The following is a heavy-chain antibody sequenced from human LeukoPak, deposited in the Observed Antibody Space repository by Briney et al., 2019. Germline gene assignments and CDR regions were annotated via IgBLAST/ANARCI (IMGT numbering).Heavy chain of an antibody. CDR1: GGSFSGYY. Sequence: SETLSLTCAVYGGSFSGYYWSWIRQPPGKGLEWIGEINHSGSTNYNPSLKSRATISVDTSKNQFSLKLSSVTAADTAVYYCARAQSFWSGYRGYYMDVWGKGTTVTVSS. J-gene: IGHJ6*03. D-gene: IGHD3-3*01. CDR2: INHSGST. V-gene: IGHV4-34*01. CDR3: ARAQSFWSGYRGYYMDV.